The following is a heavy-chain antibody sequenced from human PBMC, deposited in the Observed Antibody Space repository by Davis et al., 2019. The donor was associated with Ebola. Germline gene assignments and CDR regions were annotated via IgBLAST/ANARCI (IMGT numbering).Heavy chain of an antibody. CDR2: INPNSGGT. Sequence: ASVKVSCKASGYTFTGYYMHWVRQAPGQGLEWMGWINPNSGGTNYAQKFQGWVTMTRDTSISTAYMELSRLRSDDTAVYYCARGEAGYSYGTYYYYGMDVWGQGTTVTVSS. CDR1: GYTFTGYY. V-gene: IGHV1-2*04. J-gene: IGHJ6*02. D-gene: IGHD5-18*01. CDR3: ARGEAGYSYGTYYYYGMDV.